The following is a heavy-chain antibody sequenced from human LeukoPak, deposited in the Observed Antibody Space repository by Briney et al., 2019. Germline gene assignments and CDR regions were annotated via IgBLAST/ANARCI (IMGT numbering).Heavy chain of an antibody. CDR2: IWYDGSNK. Sequence: GGSLRLSCAASGFTFSNYGMHWVRQAPGKGLGWVAVIWYDGSNKYYADSVKGRFTLSRDNSKNTLFLQMNSLRPEDTAVYFCARDLTQLALFDYWGQGTLVTVSS. J-gene: IGHJ4*02. D-gene: IGHD6-13*01. V-gene: IGHV3-33*01. CDR3: ARDLTQLALFDY. CDR1: GFTFSNYG.